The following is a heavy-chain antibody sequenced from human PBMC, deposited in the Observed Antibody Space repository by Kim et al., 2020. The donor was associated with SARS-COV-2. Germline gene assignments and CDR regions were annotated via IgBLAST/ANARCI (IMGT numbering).Heavy chain of an antibody. V-gene: IGHV4-4*07. D-gene: IGHD3-16*02. CDR2: IYTSGRT. Sequence: SETLSLTCTVSGDSLSSDYWSWNRQPARKGLEWIGRIYTSGRTNYNPSLQSRVTMSVDMSKNQFSLKLSSVTAADTAVYYCASALGHWGQGTLVTVSS. CDR3: ASALGH. CDR1: GDSLSSDY. J-gene: IGHJ4*02.